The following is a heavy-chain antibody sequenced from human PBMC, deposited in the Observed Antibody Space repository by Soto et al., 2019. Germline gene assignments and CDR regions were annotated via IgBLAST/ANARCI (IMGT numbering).Heavy chain of an antibody. D-gene: IGHD5-12*01. CDR2: IYYSGST. J-gene: IGHJ5*02. Sequence: SETLSLTCTVSGGSISSYYWSWIRQPPGKGLEWIGYIYYSGSTNYNPSLKSRVTISVDTSKNQFSLKLSSVTAADTAVYYCARVQVEMATIVNWFDPWGQGTLVTVS. V-gene: IGHV4-59*01. CDR3: ARVQVEMATIVNWFDP. CDR1: GGSISSYY.